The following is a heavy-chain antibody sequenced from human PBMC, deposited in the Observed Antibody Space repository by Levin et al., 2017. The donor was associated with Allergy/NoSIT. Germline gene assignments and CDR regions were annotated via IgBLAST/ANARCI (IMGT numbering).Heavy chain of an antibody. Sequence: GSLRLSCAASGFTFSSYSMNWVRQAPGKGLEWVSSISSSSSYIYYADSVKGRFTISRDNAKNSLYLQMNSLRAEDTAVYYCASAITVTTTDPFDYWGQGTLVTVSS. D-gene: IGHD4-17*01. CDR2: ISSSSSYI. J-gene: IGHJ4*02. CDR3: ASAITVTTTDPFDY. CDR1: GFTFSSYS. V-gene: IGHV3-21*01.